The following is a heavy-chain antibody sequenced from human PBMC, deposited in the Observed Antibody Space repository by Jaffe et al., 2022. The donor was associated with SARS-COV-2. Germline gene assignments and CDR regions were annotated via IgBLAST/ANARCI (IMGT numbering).Heavy chain of an antibody. CDR1: GFTFSSYW. V-gene: IGHV3-7*01. D-gene: IGHD6-13*01. CDR3: ARVMNPGIAAAALDY. J-gene: IGHJ4*02. Sequence: EVQLVESGGGLVQPGGSLRLSCAASGFTFSSYWMSWVRQAPGKGLEWVANIKQDGSEKYYVDSVKGRFTISRDNAKNSLYLQMNSLRAEDTAVYYCARVMNPGIAAAALDYWGQGTLVTVSS. CDR2: IKQDGSEK.